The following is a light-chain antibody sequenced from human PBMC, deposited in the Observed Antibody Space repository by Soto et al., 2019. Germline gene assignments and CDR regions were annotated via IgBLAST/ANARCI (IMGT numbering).Light chain of an antibody. Sequence: QTVVTQEPSFSVSPGGTVTLTCALSSGSVSTNYYPSWYQQTPGQAPRTLIYNTNIRSSGVPDRFSGSILGNKAALTITGAQADDESDYYCVLYMGSGFDVFGGGTQLTVL. CDR3: VLYMGSGFDV. V-gene: IGLV8-61*01. CDR2: NTN. J-gene: IGLJ7*01. CDR1: SGSVSTNYY.